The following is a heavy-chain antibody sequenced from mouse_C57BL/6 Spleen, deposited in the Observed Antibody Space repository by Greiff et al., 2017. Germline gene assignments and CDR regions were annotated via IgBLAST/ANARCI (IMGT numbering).Heavy chain of an antibody. J-gene: IGHJ2*01. CDR1: GYAFSSSW. V-gene: IGHV1-82*01. Sequence: VQLQESGPELVKPGASVKISCKASGYAFSSSWMNWVKQRPGKGLEWIGRIYPGDGDTNYNGKFKGKATLTADKSSSTAYMQLSSLTSEDSAVYFCARGQFQWDYWGQGTTLTVSS. D-gene: IGHD1-3*01. CDR3: ARGQFQWDY. CDR2: IYPGDGDT.